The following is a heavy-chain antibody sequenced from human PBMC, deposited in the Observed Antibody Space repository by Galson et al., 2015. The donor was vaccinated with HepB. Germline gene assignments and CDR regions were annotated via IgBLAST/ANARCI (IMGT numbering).Heavy chain of an antibody. J-gene: IGHJ2*01. V-gene: IGHV3-30-3*01. D-gene: IGHD2-8*01. CDR2: ISYDGSNK. CDR3: ARDPGPRYCTSGVCYVGWYFDL. CDR1: GFTFSSYA. Sequence: SLRLSCAASGFTFSSYAMHWVRQAPGKGLEWVAVISYDGSNKYYADSVKGRFTISRDNSKNTLYLQMNSLRAEDTAAYYCARDPGPRYCTSGVCYVGWYFDLWGRGTLVTVSS.